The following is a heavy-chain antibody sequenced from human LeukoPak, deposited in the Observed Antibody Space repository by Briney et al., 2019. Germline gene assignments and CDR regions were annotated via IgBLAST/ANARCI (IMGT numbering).Heavy chain of an antibody. CDR3: ASELRYFDWFTGGARYNWFDP. J-gene: IGHJ5*02. Sequence: GGSMRLYCAAYGFTFSSYAMSWVRQAPGKGLELNSAISGSGGSTYYADSVKGRFTISRDNSKNTLYLQMNSLRAEDTAVYYCASELRYFDWFTGGARYNWFDPWGQGTLVTVSS. CDR2: ISGSGGST. CDR1: GFTFSSYA. D-gene: IGHD3-9*01. V-gene: IGHV3-23*01.